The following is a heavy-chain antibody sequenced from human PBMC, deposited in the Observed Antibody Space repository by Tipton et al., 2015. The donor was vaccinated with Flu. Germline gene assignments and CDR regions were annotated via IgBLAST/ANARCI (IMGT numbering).Heavy chain of an antibody. J-gene: IGHJ5*02. D-gene: IGHD3-22*01. CDR1: GFTFSNAW. CDR2: IKSKTDGGTA. CDR3: APYNYDSSGYYFGWLDP. Sequence: SLRLSCAASGFTFSNAWMTWVRQAPGKGLEWVGRIKSKTDGGTAEYAAPVKGRFTISRDDLKNMLYLQMNSLKSEDTAVYYCAPYNYDSSGYYFGWLDPWGQGTLVTVSS. V-gene: IGHV3-15*01.